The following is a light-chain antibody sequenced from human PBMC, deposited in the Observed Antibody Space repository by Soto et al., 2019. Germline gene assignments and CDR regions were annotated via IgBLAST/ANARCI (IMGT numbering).Light chain of an antibody. J-gene: IGKJ1*01. CDR2: DAS. Sequence: DIQMTQSPSTLSASVGDRVTITCRASQSISRSLAWYQQKPGKAPNLLIYDASSLEGGVPSRFSGSGSGTEFTLTISSLQPDDFATYYRQQYNSSPCTFGQGTTAAIK. CDR1: QSISRS. V-gene: IGKV1-5*01. CDR3: QQYNSSPCT.